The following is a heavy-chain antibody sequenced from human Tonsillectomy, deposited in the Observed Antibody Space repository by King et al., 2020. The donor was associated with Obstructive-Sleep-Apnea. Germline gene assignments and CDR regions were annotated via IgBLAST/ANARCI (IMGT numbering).Heavy chain of an antibody. J-gene: IGHJ4*02. D-gene: IGHD1-26*01. CDR1: GYSISSGYY. CDR2: IYHSRST. CDR3: ARLLLSGIWSYYFDS. Sequence: QLQESGPGLVKPSETLSLTCTVSGYSISSGYYWGWIRQPPGKGLEWIGSIYHSRSTYYNPSLKSRVTISVDTSKNQFSLNLSSVTAADTAVYYGARLLLSGIWSYYFDSSGQGTLVTVSS. V-gene: IGHV4-38-2*02.